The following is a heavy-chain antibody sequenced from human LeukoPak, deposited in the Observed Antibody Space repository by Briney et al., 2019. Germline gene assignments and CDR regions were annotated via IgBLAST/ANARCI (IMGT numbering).Heavy chain of an antibody. CDR1: GYTFTSYG. D-gene: IGHD6-13*01. J-gene: IGHJ4*02. CDR3: ARSIAAAGTCDY. V-gene: IGHV1-18*01. CDR2: ISAYNDNT. Sequence: ASVKVSCKASGYTFTSYGISWVRQAPGQGLEWMGWISAYNDNTNYAQKLQGRVTMTTDTSTSTAYMELRSLRSDDTAVYYCARSIAAAGTCDYWGQGTLVTVSS.